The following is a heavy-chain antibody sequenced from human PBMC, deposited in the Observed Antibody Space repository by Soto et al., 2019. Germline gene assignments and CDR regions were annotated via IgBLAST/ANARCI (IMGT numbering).Heavy chain of an antibody. CDR3: ASFSKTQGYCSSTSCVDPFDY. Sequence: SVKVSCKASGGTFSSYAISWVRQAPGQGLEWMGGIIPIFGTANYAQKFQGRVTITADASTSTAYMELSSLRSEDTAVYYCASFSKTQGYCSSTSCVDPFDYWGQGTLVTVSS. CDR1: GGTFSSYA. J-gene: IGHJ4*02. D-gene: IGHD2-2*01. V-gene: IGHV1-69*13. CDR2: IIPIFGTA.